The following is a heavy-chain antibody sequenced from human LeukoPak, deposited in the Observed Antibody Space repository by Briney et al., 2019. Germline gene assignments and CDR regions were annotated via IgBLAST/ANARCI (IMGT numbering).Heavy chain of an antibody. D-gene: IGHD2/OR15-2a*01. CDR2: IKARRAGGTT. CDR1: GFTFSDDW. J-gene: IGHJ5*02. Sequence: PGGSLRLSCAASGFTFSDDWMNWVGQAPEKGPEWVGHIKARRAGGTTEYAAPVGGRFTISRDDSRSILYLQMNNLKTEDTALYYCTRGLYVPWGLGTLVTVSS. CDR3: TRGLYVP. V-gene: IGHV3-15*01.